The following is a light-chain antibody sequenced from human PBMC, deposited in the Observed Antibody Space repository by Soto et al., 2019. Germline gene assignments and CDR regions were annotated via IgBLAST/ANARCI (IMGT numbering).Light chain of an antibody. J-gene: IGKJ3*01. CDR1: QSISSY. CDR2: AAS. Sequence: DIQMTQSPSSLSASVGDRVTITCRASQSISSYLNWNQQKPGKAPNLLIYAASTLQSGVPSRFSGSGSGTDFTLTVSSLQPEDFGTYCCQQSYSTPRSFGPGTKGDIK. CDR3: QQSYSTPRS. V-gene: IGKV1-39*01.